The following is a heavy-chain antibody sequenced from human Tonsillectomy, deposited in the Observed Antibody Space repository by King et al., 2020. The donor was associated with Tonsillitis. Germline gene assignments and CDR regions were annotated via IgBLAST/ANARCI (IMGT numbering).Heavy chain of an antibody. V-gene: IGHV4-59*01. Sequence: VQLQESGPGLVKPSETLSLTCTVSGGSIRSYYWSWIRQPPGKGLEWIGYIYYSGNANYNPYLKSRLTISLDTSKNQSSLNLTSVTAADTAVYYCARGWAVAGLFYFDYWGQGTLVTFSS. CDR1: GGSIRSYY. D-gene: IGHD6-19*01. CDR3: ARGWAVAGLFYFDY. CDR2: IYYSGNA. J-gene: IGHJ4*02.